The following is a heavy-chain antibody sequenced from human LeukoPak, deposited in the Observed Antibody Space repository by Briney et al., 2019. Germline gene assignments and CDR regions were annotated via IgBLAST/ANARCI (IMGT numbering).Heavy chain of an antibody. D-gene: IGHD6-19*01. CDR3: ARGFSSGWYPLNWFDP. J-gene: IGHJ5*02. Sequence: SQTLSLTCAISGVSVSSDGAAWNWIRQSPSRGLDWLGRTYYRSKWYNVYAVSVKSRITINPDTSKNPFSLQLNSVPPEDTAVYYCARGFSSGWYPLNWFDPWGQGTLVNVSS. V-gene: IGHV6-1*01. CDR2: TYYRSKWYN. CDR1: GVSVSSDGAA.